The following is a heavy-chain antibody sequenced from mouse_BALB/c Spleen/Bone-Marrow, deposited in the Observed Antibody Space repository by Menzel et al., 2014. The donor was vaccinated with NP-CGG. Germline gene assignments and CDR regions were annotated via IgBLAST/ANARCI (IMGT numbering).Heavy chain of an antibody. Sequence: VKLMESGAEQAKPGASVKMSCKASGYTFTSYWMHWVKQRPGQGLEWIGYINPSTGYTEYNQKFKDKATLTADKSSSTAYMQLSSLTSEDSAVYYCARQITTVDYAMDYWGQGTSVTVSS. CDR2: INPSTGYT. J-gene: IGHJ4*01. CDR1: GYTFTSYW. V-gene: IGHV1-7*01. CDR3: ARQITTVDYAMDY. D-gene: IGHD1-1*01.